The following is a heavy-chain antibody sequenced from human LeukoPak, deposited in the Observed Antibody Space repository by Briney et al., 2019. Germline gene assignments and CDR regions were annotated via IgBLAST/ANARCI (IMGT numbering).Heavy chain of an antibody. CDR2: TSGSGSDT. CDR3: AKDVGKWESLHFFDY. V-gene: IGHV3-23*01. D-gene: IGHD1-26*01. J-gene: IGHJ4*02. CDR1: GFTFSSFA. Sequence: GGSLRLSCAASGFTFSSFAMNWVRQAPGKGLEWVSVTSGSGSDTYYADSVKGRFTISRDNSKNTLYLQMNSLRAEDTAVYYCAKDVGKWESLHFFDYWGQGTLVTVSS.